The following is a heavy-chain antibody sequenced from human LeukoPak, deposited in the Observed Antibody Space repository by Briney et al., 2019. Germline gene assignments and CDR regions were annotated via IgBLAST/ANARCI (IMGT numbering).Heavy chain of an antibody. CDR2: ISANGDMT. Sequence: GGSLRLSCEASGFSFSNKDMTWVRQAPGKGLEWVSYISANGDMTYYSDPLKVRVTISRDNSNNMLYLQMNSLSAEDAAVYFCAKPPGLVGVGDYWGQGTLVTVSS. V-gene: IGHV3-23*01. CDR3: AKPPGLVGVGDY. D-gene: IGHD1-26*01. CDR1: GFSFSNKD. J-gene: IGHJ4*02.